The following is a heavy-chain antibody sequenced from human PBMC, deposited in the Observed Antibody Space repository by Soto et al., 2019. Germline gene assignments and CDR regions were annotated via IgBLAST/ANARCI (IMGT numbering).Heavy chain of an antibody. Sequence: GGSLRLSCAASGFTFISYGMHWVRQAPGKGLEWVAVISYDGSNKYYADSVKGRFTISRDNSKNTLYLQMNSLRAEDTAVYYCAKDPQMATILAYFDYWGQGTLVTVSS. CDR3: AKDPQMATILAYFDY. J-gene: IGHJ4*02. CDR2: ISYDGSNK. CDR1: GFTFISYG. V-gene: IGHV3-30*18. D-gene: IGHD5-12*01.